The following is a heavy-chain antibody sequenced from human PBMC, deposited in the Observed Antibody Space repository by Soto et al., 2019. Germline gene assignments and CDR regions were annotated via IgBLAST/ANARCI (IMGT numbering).Heavy chain of an antibody. CDR3: ARAMTDIVVVPAAMDAYYYYYGMDV. V-gene: IGHV3-30-3*01. CDR2: ISYDGSNK. D-gene: IGHD2-2*01. J-gene: IGHJ6*02. CDR1: GFTFSSYA. Sequence: GGSLRLSCAASGFTFSSYAIHWVRQAPGKGLEWVAVISYDGSNKYYADSVKGRFTISRDNSKNTRYLQMNSLRAEDTAVYYCARAMTDIVVVPAAMDAYYYYYGMDVWGQGTTVTVSS.